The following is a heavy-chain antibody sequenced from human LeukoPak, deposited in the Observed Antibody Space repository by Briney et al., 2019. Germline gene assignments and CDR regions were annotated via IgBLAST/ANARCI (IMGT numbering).Heavy chain of an antibody. D-gene: IGHD3-16*01. CDR2: INPDGSVT. CDR1: GLTFNTYW. J-gene: IGHJ2*01. Sequence: GGSLRLSCLASGLTFNTYWMHWVRQVPGKGPVWVSRINPDGSVTWDADSVRGRFTASRDNFKNTLYLEMNSLRYDDTALYYCAREAAWGNWYFDHWGRGTLVTVSS. CDR3: AREAAWGNWYFDH. V-gene: IGHV3-74*01.